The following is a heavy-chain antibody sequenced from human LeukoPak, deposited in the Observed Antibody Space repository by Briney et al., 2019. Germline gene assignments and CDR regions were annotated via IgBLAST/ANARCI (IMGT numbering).Heavy chain of an antibody. J-gene: IGHJ6*03. CDR3: AKDRDRGQIYYMDV. CDR2: IYYSGST. V-gene: IGHV4-39*07. Sequence: PSETLSLTCTVSGGSISSSSYYWGWIRQPPGKGLEWIGSIYYSGSTYYNPSLKSRVTISVDTSKNQFSLKLSSVTAADTAVYYCAKDRDRGQIYYMDVWGKGTTVTVSS. CDR1: GGSISSSSYY.